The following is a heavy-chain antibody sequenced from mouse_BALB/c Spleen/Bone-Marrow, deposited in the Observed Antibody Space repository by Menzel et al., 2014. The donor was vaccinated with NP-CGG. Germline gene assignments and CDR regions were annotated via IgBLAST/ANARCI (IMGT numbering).Heavy chain of an antibody. Sequence: VQLQQPGPGLVKPSQSLSLTCTVTGYSITSDYAWNWIRQFPGNKLEWMGYITYSSSTSYNPSFISRISITRDTSKDQFFLQLNSVTTEDTATYYCARKGYDGYPYYAMDYWGQGTSVTVSS. CDR1: GYSITSDYA. CDR2: ITYSSST. J-gene: IGHJ4*01. D-gene: IGHD2-3*01. V-gene: IGHV3-2*02. CDR3: ARKGYDGYPYYAMDY.